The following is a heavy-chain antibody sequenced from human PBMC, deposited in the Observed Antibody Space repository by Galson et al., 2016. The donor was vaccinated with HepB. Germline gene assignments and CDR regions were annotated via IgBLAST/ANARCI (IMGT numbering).Heavy chain of an antibody. D-gene: IGHD7-27*01. V-gene: IGHV3-74*01. CDR3: VREDGNWVNWFDT. J-gene: IGHJ5*02. Sequence: SLRLSCAASGFTLSSYWMHWVRQAPGKGLVWVARINGGGSASSYADSVKGRFTISRDNAKNTVYLQMNSLRAEDTAVYYCVREDGNWVNWFDTWGQGTLVTVSA. CDR2: INGGGSAS. CDR1: GFTLSSYW.